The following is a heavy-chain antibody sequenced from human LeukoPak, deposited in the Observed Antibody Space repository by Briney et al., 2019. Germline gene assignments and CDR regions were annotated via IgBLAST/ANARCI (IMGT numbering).Heavy chain of an antibody. J-gene: IGHJ6*03. CDR3: ARVRSSWYYYYYMDV. CDR1: GGSFSGYY. V-gene: IGHV4-59*10. D-gene: IGHD6-13*01. Sequence: SETLSLTCAVYGGSFSGYYWSWIRQPAGKGLEWIGRIYTSGSTNYNPSLKSRVTISVDTSKNQFSLKLSSVTAADTAVYYCARVRSSWYYYYYMDVWGKGTTVTVSS. CDR2: IYTSGST.